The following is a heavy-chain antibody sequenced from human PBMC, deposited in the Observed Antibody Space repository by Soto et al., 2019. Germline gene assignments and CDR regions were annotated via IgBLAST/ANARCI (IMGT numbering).Heavy chain of an antibody. Sequence: SVKVSCKASGGTLSSYAISWVRQAPGQGLEWMGGIIPIFGTANYAQKFQGRVTITADKSTSTAYMELSSLRPEDTAVYYCARGGRGVYCGGHCYRSAYYYGMDVWGQGTTVTVSS. CDR2: IIPIFGTA. CDR3: ARGGRGVYCGGHCYRSAYYYGMDV. CDR1: GGTLSSYA. D-gene: IGHD2-21*02. J-gene: IGHJ6*02. V-gene: IGHV1-69*06.